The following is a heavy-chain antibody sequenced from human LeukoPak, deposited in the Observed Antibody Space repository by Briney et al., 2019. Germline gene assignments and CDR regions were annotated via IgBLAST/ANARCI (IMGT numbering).Heavy chain of an antibody. CDR2: IYSRGSP. Sequence: SETLSLTCSVSGVSICTDCWSWIREPPGRRREGSGYIYSRGSPIYNPALQSRVAMSVDTSKNPFSLTLSSVTAADTAVYYCARHVSWYSGGFELWGEGKMVTVSS. J-gene: IGHJ3*01. D-gene: IGHD2-15*01. CDR1: GVSICTDC. CDR3: ARHVSWYSGGFEL. V-gene: IGHV4-59*08.